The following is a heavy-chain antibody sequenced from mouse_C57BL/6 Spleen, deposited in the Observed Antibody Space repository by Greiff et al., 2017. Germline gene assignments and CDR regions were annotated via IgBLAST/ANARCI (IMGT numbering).Heavy chain of an antibody. CDR2: ISDGGSYT. CDR1: GFTFSSYA. Sequence: EVQVVESGGGLVKPGGSLKLSCAASGFTFSSYAMSWVRQTPEKRLEWVATISDGGSYTYYPDNVKGRFTISRDNAKNNLYLQMSHLKSEDTAMYYCARGSNLYAMDYWGQGTSVTVSS. D-gene: IGHD1-1*01. V-gene: IGHV5-4*01. CDR3: ARGSNLYAMDY. J-gene: IGHJ4*01.